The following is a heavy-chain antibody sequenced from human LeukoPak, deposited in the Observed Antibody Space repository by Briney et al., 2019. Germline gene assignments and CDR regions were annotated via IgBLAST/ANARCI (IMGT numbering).Heavy chain of an antibody. Sequence: PGGALRLSCAASGFTFSSYAMSWVRQAPGNGLEWVSAISGSGGSTYYADSVKGRFTISRDNSKNTLYLQMNSLRAEDTAVYYCAKSSIIVVVVAATLDYWGQGTLVTVSS. J-gene: IGHJ4*02. D-gene: IGHD2-15*01. CDR3: AKSSIIVVVVAATLDY. CDR2: ISGSGGST. V-gene: IGHV3-23*01. CDR1: GFTFSSYA.